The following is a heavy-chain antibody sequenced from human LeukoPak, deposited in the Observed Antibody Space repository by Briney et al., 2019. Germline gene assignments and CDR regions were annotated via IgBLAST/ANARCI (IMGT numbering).Heavy chain of an antibody. Sequence: PGGSLRLSCAASGFTVSNNYMSWVRRAPGKGLEWVSVMYSGGSTNYADSVKGRFIISRDDSKNILDLQMNSLKAEDTAVYYCARGNYASTGPGALDIWGQGTMVTVSS. CDR1: GFTVSNNY. CDR3: ARGNYASTGPGALDI. J-gene: IGHJ3*02. CDR2: MYSGGST. V-gene: IGHV3-53*01. D-gene: IGHD3-22*01.